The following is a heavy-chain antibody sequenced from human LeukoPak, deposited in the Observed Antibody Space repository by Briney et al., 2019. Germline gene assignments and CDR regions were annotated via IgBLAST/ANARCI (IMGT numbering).Heavy chain of an antibody. CDR1: GYTFSSYW. Sequence: GGSLQISGKGSGYTFSSYWIGCVRQMPGKGLEGMGIIYPDDSDTRYSPSFQGQVTISADKSITTAYLQWSSLKASDTAMYYCARLAYCSNDVCYSNYYYSMDVWGKGTTVTVSS. V-gene: IGHV5-51*01. D-gene: IGHD2-8*01. J-gene: IGHJ6*03. CDR2: IYPDDSDT. CDR3: ARLAYCSNDVCYSNYYYSMDV.